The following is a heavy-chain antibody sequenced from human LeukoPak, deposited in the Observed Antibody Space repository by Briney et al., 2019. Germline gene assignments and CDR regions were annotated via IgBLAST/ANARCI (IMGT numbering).Heavy chain of an antibody. D-gene: IGHD3-22*01. CDR2: IYYSGST. J-gene: IGHJ3*02. CDR1: GGSISSGGYY. V-gene: IGHV4-31*03. CDR3: ARALRLGVRAFDI. Sequence: SETLSLTCTVSGGSISSGGYYWSWIRQHPGKGLEWIGYIYYSGSTYYNPSLKSRVTISVDTSKNQFSLKLSSVTAADTAVYYCARALRLGVRAFDIWANGQWSPSLQ.